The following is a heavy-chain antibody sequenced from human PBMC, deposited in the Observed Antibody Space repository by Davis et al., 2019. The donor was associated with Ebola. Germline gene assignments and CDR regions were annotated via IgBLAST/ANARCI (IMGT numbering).Heavy chain of an antibody. V-gene: IGHV3-30*03. CDR1: GFTFSIHG. Sequence: PGGSLRLSCAASGFTFSIHGMHWVRQAPGKGLEWVAVISYDGSNKYYADSVKGRFTISRDNSKNTLYLQMNSLRAEDTAVYYCARVGNYDFWSGYYTRGNYYYYGMDVWGQGTTVTVSS. D-gene: IGHD3-3*01. CDR2: ISYDGSNK. J-gene: IGHJ6*02. CDR3: ARVGNYDFWSGYYTRGNYYYYGMDV.